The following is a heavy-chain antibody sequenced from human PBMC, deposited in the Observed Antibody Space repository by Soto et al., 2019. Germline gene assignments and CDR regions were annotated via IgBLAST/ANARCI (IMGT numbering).Heavy chain of an antibody. J-gene: IGHJ6*02. Sequence: QVQLVQSGAEVKKPGASVKVSCKASGYTFTSYGISWVRQAPGQGLEGMGWISAYNGNTNYAQKLQGRVTMTTDTSASTAYMELRSLRSDDAAVYYCARIPYDKRYYCYGMDVWGQGTTVTVSS. CDR2: ISAYNGNT. V-gene: IGHV1-18*01. CDR3: ARIPYDKRYYCYGMDV. D-gene: IGHD3-9*01. CDR1: GYTFTSYG.